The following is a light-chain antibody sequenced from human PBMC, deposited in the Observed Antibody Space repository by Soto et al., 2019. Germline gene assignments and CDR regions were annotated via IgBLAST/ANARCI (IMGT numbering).Light chain of an antibody. J-gene: IGKJ5*01. Sequence: DIQLTQSPSFLSASVGDRVTITCRASQGISSYLAWYQQTPGKAPKLLIYASSTLQRGVPSRFSGSGSWTEFTLTIISLQPEDFATCYCQQLNTFPVTSGQGTRLDI. V-gene: IGKV1-9*01. CDR3: QQLNTFPVT. CDR1: QGISSY. CDR2: ASS.